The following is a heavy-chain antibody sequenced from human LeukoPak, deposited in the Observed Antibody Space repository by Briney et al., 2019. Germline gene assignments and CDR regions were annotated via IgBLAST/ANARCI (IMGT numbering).Heavy chain of an antibody. V-gene: IGHV4-59*01. CDR3: ARQGATDTFDY. CDR2: IYYSGST. J-gene: IGHJ4*02. Sequence: SETLSLTCTVSGGSISSYYWSWIRQPPGKGLEWIGYIYYSGSTNYNPSLKSRVTISVDTSKNQFSLKLSSVTAADTAVYYCARQGATDTFDYWGQGTLVTVSS. CDR1: GGSISSYY. D-gene: IGHD1-26*01.